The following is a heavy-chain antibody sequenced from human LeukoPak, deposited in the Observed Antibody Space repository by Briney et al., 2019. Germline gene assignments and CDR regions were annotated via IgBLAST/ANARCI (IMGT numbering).Heavy chain of an antibody. CDR3: AKVTDARDAFHI. D-gene: IGHD2-21*02. CDR2: IYSGGST. J-gene: IGHJ3*02. Sequence: PGGSLRLSCAASGFTVSSNYKSWVRQAPGKGLEWVSVIYSGGSTYYADSVKGRFTISRDNSKNTLYLQMNSLRAEDTAVYYCAKVTDARDAFHIWGQGTMVTVSS. V-gene: IGHV3-53*01. CDR1: GFTVSSNY.